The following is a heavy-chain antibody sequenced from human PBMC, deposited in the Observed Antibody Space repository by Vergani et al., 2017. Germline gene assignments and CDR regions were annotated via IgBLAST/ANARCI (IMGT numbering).Heavy chain of an antibody. D-gene: IGHD5-18*01. Sequence: QVQLQESGPGLVKPSETLSLTCTVSGGSISSYYWSWIRQPPGKGLEWIGYIYYSGSTNYNPSLKSRVTISVDTSKNQFALKLSSVTAADPAVYYCARGQQLWPTEFDYWGQGTLVTVSS. CDR1: GGSISSYY. J-gene: IGHJ4*02. V-gene: IGHV4-59*08. CDR3: ARGQQLWPTEFDY. CDR2: IYYSGST.